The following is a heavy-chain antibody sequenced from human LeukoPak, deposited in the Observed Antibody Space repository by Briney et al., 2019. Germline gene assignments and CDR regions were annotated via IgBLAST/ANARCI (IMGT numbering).Heavy chain of an antibody. Sequence: GGSLRLSCAASGFTFSSYGMHWVRQAPGKGLEWVAVISYDGSNKYYADFVKGRFTISRDNSKNTLYLQMNSLRAEDTAVYYCAKDGPEGRALWFGELFLLCYFDYWGQGTLVTVSS. V-gene: IGHV3-30*18. D-gene: IGHD3-10*01. CDR2: ISYDGSNK. J-gene: IGHJ4*02. CDR3: AKDGPEGRALWFGELFLLCYFDY. CDR1: GFTFSSYG.